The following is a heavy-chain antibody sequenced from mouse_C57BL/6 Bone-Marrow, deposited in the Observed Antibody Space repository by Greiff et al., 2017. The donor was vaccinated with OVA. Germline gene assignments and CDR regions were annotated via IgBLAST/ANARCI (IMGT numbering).Heavy chain of an antibody. J-gene: IGHJ2*01. V-gene: IGHV1-69*01. D-gene: IGHD1-1*01. CDR3: ARFSYYYGRHYFDY. CDR1: GYTFTSYW. CDR2: IDPSDSYT. Sequence: QVQLQQPGAELVMPGASVKLSCKASGYTFTSYWMHWVKQRPGQGLEWIGEIDPSDSYTNYNQKFKGKSTLTVDKSSSTAYMQLSSLTSEDSAVYYCARFSYYYGRHYFDYWGQGTTLTVSS.